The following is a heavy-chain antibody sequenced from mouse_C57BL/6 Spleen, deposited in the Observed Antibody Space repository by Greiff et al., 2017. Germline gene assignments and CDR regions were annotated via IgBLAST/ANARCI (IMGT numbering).Heavy chain of an antibody. Sequence: EVMLVESGEGLVKPGGSLKFSCAASGFTFSSYAMSWVRQTPEKRLEGVAYISSGGDYIYYADTVKGRFTFSRDNARNTLYRQMSSLKSEDTAMYYCTRVDGYYYAMDYWGQGTSVTVSS. V-gene: IGHV5-9-1*02. D-gene: IGHD2-3*01. CDR2: ISSGGDYI. J-gene: IGHJ4*01. CDR3: TRVDGYYYAMDY. CDR1: GFTFSSYA.